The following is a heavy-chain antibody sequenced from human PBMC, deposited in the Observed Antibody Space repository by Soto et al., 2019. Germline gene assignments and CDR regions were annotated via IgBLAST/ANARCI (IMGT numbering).Heavy chain of an antibody. D-gene: IGHD5-18*01. CDR3: AKRLLWYYFDY. Sequence: PGGYLRISCAASGFTFSRNGMSWVRQAQGKGLEWVSAISGSGGSPYYADSVKGRFTISRDNSKNTLYLQMNSLRAEDTAVYYCAKRLLWYYFDYWGQGTLVTVSS. CDR2: ISGSGGSP. V-gene: IGHV3-23*01. J-gene: IGHJ4*02. CDR1: GFTFSRNG.